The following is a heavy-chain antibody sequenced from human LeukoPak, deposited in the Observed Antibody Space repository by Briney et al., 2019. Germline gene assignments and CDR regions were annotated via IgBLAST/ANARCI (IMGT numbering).Heavy chain of an antibody. D-gene: IGHD3-10*01. CDR3: AKDYGSGSYYLYYYMDV. V-gene: IGHV3-20*04. CDR1: GFTFDDYG. CDR2: INWNGGST. Sequence: PGGSLRLSCAASGFTFDDYGMSWVRQAPGRGLEWVSGINWNGGSTGYADSVKGRFTISRDNAKNSLYLQMNSLRAEDTAVYYCAKDYGSGSYYLYYYMDVWGKGTTVTVSS. J-gene: IGHJ6*03.